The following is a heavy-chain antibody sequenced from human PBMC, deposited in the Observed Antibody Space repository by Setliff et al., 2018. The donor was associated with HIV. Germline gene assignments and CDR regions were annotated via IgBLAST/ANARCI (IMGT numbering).Heavy chain of an antibody. Sequence: GGSLRLSCAASGFTFSRYGMHWVRQAPGKGLEWVAFIRYDATDKYYAESVRGRFTISRDNAKNSLYLQMDNLTVDDTAVYFCARGRCSDAACFFDYWGQGALVTVSS. V-gene: IGHV3-30*02. CDR1: GFTFSRYG. D-gene: IGHD3-16*01. CDR2: IRYDATDK. J-gene: IGHJ4*02. CDR3: ARGRCSDAACFFDY.